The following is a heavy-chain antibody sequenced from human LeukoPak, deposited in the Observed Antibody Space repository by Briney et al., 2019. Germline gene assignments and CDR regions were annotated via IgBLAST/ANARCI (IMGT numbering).Heavy chain of an antibody. Sequence: PGGSLRLSCAASGFTFSSYAMHWVRQAPGKGLEWVAAISFDGNNEYYADSVKGRFTISRDNSKNTLYLQMNSLRAEDTAVYYCANIIRKYTSGYYYFDYWGQGTLVTVSS. CDR1: GFTFSSYA. CDR3: ANIIRKYTSGYYYFDY. D-gene: IGHD6-25*01. J-gene: IGHJ4*02. CDR2: ISFDGNNE. V-gene: IGHV3-30-3*01.